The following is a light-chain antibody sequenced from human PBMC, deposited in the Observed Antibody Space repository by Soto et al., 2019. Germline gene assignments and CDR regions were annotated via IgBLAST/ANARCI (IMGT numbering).Light chain of an antibody. CDR1: QSLFSSTTNRSY. Sequence: DIVMTQSPDSLAVSLGERATINCRAGQSLFSSTTNRSYLAWYQQKAGQPPQLLLYWTSTRKSGVPGRFSGSGSGTDFTLSISSLQAEDVAVYFCQQHNVYPRTFGQGTKVDIK. CDR2: WTS. CDR3: QQHNVYPRT. V-gene: IGKV4-1*01. J-gene: IGKJ1*01.